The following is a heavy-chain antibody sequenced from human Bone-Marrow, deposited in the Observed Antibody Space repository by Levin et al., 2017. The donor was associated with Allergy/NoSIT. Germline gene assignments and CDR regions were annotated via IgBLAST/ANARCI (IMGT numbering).Heavy chain of an antibody. CDR1: GFTFSSYS. Sequence: PGGSLRLSCAASGFTFSSYSMNWVRQAPGKGLEWLSYISSSSSTIYYADSVKGRFTISRDNAKNSLYLQMNSLRAEDTAVYYCARDELIAVAGNLDYWGQGTLVTVSS. V-gene: IGHV3-48*01. CDR3: ARDELIAVAGNLDY. J-gene: IGHJ4*02. CDR2: ISSSSSTI. D-gene: IGHD6-19*01.